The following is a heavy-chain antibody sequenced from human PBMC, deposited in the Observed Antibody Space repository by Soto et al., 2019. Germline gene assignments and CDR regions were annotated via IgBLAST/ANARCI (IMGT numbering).Heavy chain of an antibody. CDR2: INAGNGNT. D-gene: IGHD1-26*01. CDR3: ARDDSGFSGSHYIDYFNY. V-gene: IGHV1-3*01. Sequence: VASVKVSCKASGYTFTNYAMHWVRQAPGQRLEWMGWINAGNGNTKYSQQLQGRVTFTRDTSAGTVYMQLSSLTSGDTAVYYCARDDSGFSGSHYIDYFNYWGQGALVTVSS. CDR1: GYTFTNYA. J-gene: IGHJ4*02.